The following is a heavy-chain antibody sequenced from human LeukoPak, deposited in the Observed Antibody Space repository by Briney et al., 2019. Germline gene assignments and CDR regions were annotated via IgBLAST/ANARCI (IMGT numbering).Heavy chain of an antibody. CDR1: GGSFSGYY. CDR2: INHSGST. J-gene: IGHJ4*02. CDR3: VRRAYGSGSYPADY. V-gene: IGHV4-34*01. D-gene: IGHD3-10*01. Sequence: SETLSLTCAVYGGSFSGYYWSWIRQPPGKGLEWIGEINHSGSTNYNPSLKSRVTISVDTSKNQFSLKLTSVTAADTSMYYCVRRAYGSGSYPADYWGQGTLVTVSS.